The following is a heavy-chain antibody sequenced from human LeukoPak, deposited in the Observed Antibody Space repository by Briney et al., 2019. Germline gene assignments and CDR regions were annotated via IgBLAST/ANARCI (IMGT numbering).Heavy chain of an antibody. CDR2: FDPEDGET. D-gene: IGHD3-10*01. J-gene: IGHJ6*02. CDR1: GYTLTELS. V-gene: IGHV1-24*01. Sequence: ASVKVSCKVSGYTLTELSMHWVRQAPGKGLEWMGGFDPEDGETIYAQKFQGRVTMTEDTSTDTAYMELSSLRSEDTAVYYCATAPTGNYYGSGSYYTKSAGYYYYYGMDVWGQGTTVTVSS. CDR3: ATAPTGNYYGSGSYYTKSAGYYYYYGMDV.